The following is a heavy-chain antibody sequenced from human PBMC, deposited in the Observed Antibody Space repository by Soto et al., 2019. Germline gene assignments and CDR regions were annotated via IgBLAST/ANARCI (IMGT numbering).Heavy chain of an antibody. J-gene: IGHJ6*02. Sequence: KPSETLSLTCTVSGGSISSSSYYWGWIRQPPGKGLEWIGSIYYSGSTYYNPSLKSRVTISVDTSKNQFSLELSSVTAADTAVYYCASHRSYYYDSSGYLYYYYYGMDVWGQGTTVTVSS. CDR3: ASHRSYYYDSSGYLYYYYYGMDV. CDR1: GGSISSSSYY. CDR2: IYYSGST. D-gene: IGHD3-22*01. V-gene: IGHV4-39*01.